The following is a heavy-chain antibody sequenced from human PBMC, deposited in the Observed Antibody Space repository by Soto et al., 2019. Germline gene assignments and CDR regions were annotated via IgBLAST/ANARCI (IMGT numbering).Heavy chain of an antibody. Sequence: GATLRLSCVASGFTFRSYSMSWVRQAPGKGLEWVSGFRAGGDDGTTYYADSVKGRFTISRDNSKNTLFLQMNSLRAEDTAIYYCAKKVNSGSGSQYFDYFGQGTLVTV. V-gene: IGHV3-23*01. J-gene: IGHJ4*02. CDR1: GFTFRSYS. CDR2: FRAGGDDGTT. D-gene: IGHD3-10*01. CDR3: AKKVNSGSGSQYFDY.